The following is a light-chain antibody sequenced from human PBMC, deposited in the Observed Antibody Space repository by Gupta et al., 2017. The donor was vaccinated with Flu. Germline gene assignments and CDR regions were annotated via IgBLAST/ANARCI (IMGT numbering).Light chain of an antibody. CDR2: WAS. CDR3: QQYYSTPRT. J-gene: IGKJ1*01. V-gene: IGKV4-1*01. Sequence: NCKSSQSVLYSSNNKNQLAWYQQKPGQPPQLLIYWASTRESGVPDRFSGSGSGTDFTLTISSLQAEDVAVYYCQQYYSTPRTFGQGTKVEIK. CDR1: QSVLYSSNNKNQ.